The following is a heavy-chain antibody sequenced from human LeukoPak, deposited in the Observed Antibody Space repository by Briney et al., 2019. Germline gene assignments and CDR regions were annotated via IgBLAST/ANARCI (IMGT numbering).Heavy chain of an antibody. D-gene: IGHD3-22*01. CDR3: ARLTTYYYDSSGYD. J-gene: IGHJ4*02. Sequence: SETLSLTCTVSGGSISSSSYYWGWIRQPPGKGLEWIGSIYYSGSTYYNPSLKGRVTISVDTSKNQFSLKLSSVTAADTAVYYCARLTTYYYDSSGYDWGQGTLVTVSS. V-gene: IGHV4-39*01. CDR2: IYYSGST. CDR1: GGSISSSSYY.